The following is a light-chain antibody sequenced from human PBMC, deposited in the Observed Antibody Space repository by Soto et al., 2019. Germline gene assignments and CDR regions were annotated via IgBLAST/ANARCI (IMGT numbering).Light chain of an antibody. CDR3: QQYGSSPYT. V-gene: IGKV3-20*01. CDR2: DAS. CDR1: QSVAGSY. J-gene: IGKJ2*01. Sequence: ETVLTQSPGTLSLSPGEGATLSCRASQSVAGSYLAWYQQKPGQTPRLLIYDASSRATGIPDRFSGSGSGTDFTLTISRLEPEDFAVYYCQQYGSSPYTFGQGTKLEIK.